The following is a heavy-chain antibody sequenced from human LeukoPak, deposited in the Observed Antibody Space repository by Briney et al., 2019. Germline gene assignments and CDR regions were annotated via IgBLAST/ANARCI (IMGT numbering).Heavy chain of an antibody. CDR2: IRYDGSNK. V-gene: IGHV3-30*02. D-gene: IGHD6-13*01. Sequence: GGSLRLSCAASGFTFNSYGMHWVRQAPGKGLEWVAFIRYDGSNKYYADSVKGRFTISRDNSKNTLYQQMNSLRAEDTAVYYCAKDPPQPRSSWFDYWGQGTLVTVSS. J-gene: IGHJ4*02. CDR1: GFTFNSYG. CDR3: AKDPPQPRSSWFDY.